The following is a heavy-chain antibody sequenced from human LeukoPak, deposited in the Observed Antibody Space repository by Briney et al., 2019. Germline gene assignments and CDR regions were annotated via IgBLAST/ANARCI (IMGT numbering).Heavy chain of an antibody. CDR1: GGSLSSSSYY. J-gene: IGHJ3*02. D-gene: IGHD3-3*01. CDR3: ARQQRITIFGVVIRAHDAFDI. CDR2: IYYSGST. Sequence: PSETLSLTCTVSGGSLSSSSYYWGWIRQPPGKGLEWIGSIYYSGSTYYNPSLKSRVTISVDTSKNQFSLKLSSVTAADTAVYYCARQQRITIFGVVIRAHDAFDIWGQGTMVTVSS. V-gene: IGHV4-39*01.